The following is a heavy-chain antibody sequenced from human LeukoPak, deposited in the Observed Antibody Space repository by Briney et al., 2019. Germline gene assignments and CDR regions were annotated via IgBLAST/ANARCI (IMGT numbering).Heavy chain of an antibody. J-gene: IGHJ3*02. Sequence: GGSLRLSCAASGFTFSDYYMSWIRQAPGKGLEWVSYISGSGTTTFFADSVKGRFTISRDNAKNSLYLQMNSLRAEDTAVYYCAKDDRGYCSRTSCGDAYDIWGQGTMVTVSS. CDR1: GFTFSDYY. CDR3: AKDDRGYCSRTSCGDAYDI. V-gene: IGHV3-11*01. CDR2: ISGSGTTT. D-gene: IGHD2-2*01.